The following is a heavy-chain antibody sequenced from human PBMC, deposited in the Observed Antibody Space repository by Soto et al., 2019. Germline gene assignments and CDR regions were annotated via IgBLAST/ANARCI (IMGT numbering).Heavy chain of an antibody. CDR2: IYYSGSN. D-gene: IGHD5-18*01. V-gene: IGHV4-61*01. Sequence: QVQLQESGPGLVKPSETLSLTCTVSGGSVSSGSYYWSWIRQPPGKGLEWIGYIYYSGSNNYNPSLKSRVSISVDTSKNQFSLKLISVTAADTAVYYCARTTITAVASNWFDPWGQGTLVTVSS. CDR3: ARTTITAVASNWFDP. CDR1: GGSVSSGSYY. J-gene: IGHJ5*02.